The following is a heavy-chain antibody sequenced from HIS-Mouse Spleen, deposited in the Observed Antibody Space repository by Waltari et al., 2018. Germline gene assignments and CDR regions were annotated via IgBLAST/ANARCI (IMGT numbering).Heavy chain of an antibody. Sequence: QLQLQESGPGLVKPSETLSLTCTVSGGSISSSSYYWGWIRQPPGKGLEWIGSIYYSGSTYDNPSLKSRVTISVDTSQNQFSLKLSSVTAADTVVYYCAREIPYSSSWYDWYFDLWGRGTLVTVSS. V-gene: IGHV4-39*07. CDR3: AREIPYSSSWYDWYFDL. CDR2: IYYSGST. CDR1: GGSISSSSYY. D-gene: IGHD6-13*01. J-gene: IGHJ2*01.